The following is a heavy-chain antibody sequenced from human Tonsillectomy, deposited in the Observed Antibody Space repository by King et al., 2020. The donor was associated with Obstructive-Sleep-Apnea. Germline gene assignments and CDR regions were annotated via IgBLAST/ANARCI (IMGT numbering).Heavy chain of an antibody. CDR1: GGSINNYY. CDR2: IHYSGST. J-gene: IGHJ4*02. CDR3: ARDTRSSGYYYYFDY. D-gene: IGHD3-22*01. Sequence: QLQESGPGLVKPSETLSITCTVSGGSINNYYWGWIRQPPGKGLEWMGYIHYSGSTNYDPSLKSRVTMSVDTSKNQLSLKLSSVTAADTAVYYCARDTRSSGYYYYFDYWGQGTLVTVSS. V-gene: IGHV4-59*01.